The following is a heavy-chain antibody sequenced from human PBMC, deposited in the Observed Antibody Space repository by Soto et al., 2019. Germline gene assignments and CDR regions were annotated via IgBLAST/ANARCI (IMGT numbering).Heavy chain of an antibody. J-gene: IGHJ5*02. CDR1: GYPFITYF. Sequence: ASVKVSCKASGYPFITYFMHWVRQAPGQGLEWMGVINPSRGTTTYAQTFQDRVTMTRDTSASTVYMELSSLRSEDTAMYYCARSYISPSYWFDPWGQGTLVTVSS. CDR3: ARSYISPSYWFDP. D-gene: IGHD6-6*01. V-gene: IGHV1-46*03. CDR2: INPSRGTT.